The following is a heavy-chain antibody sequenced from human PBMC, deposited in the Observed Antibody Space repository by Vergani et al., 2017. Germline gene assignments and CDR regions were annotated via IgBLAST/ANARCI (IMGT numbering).Heavy chain of an antibody. V-gene: IGHV3-49*04. J-gene: IGHJ4*02. Sequence: EVQLVESGGGLVQPGRSLRLSCTASGFTFGDYAMSWVRQAPGKGLEWVGFIRSKAYGGTTEYAASVKGRFTIAREDSKSIAYLQMNSLKTEDTAVYYCTRVSEGYDSSGYFFDYWGQGTLVTVSS. CDR3: TRVSEGYDSSGYFFDY. CDR1: GFTFGDYA. CDR2: IRSKAYGGTT. D-gene: IGHD3-22*01.